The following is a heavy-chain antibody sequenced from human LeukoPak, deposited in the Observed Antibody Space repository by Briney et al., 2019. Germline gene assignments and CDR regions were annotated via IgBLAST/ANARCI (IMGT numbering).Heavy chain of an antibody. Sequence: SETLSLTCTVSGGSIGTYYWSWIRQPPGKGLEWIGYIYYNGYTDYNPSLKSRVTISLHTSNNQFSLNLSSVTAADTAVYYCARDNGFGDYGDLDVGGFDYWGQGTLVTVSS. CDR3: ARDNGFGDYGDLDVGGFDY. V-gene: IGHV4-59*01. J-gene: IGHJ4*02. CDR2: IYYNGYT. CDR1: GGSIGTYY. D-gene: IGHD4-17*01.